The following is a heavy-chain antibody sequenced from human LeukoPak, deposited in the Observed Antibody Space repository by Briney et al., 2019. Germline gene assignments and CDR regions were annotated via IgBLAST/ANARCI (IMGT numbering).Heavy chain of an antibody. Sequence: KPSETLSLTCAVHGGSFSGYYWSWIRQPPGKGLEWIGEINHSGSTNYNPSLKSRVTISVDTSKNQFSLKLSSVTAADTAVYYCARGKDTAMGTAFDIWGQGTMVTVSS. J-gene: IGHJ3*02. D-gene: IGHD5-18*01. CDR3: ARGKDTAMGTAFDI. CDR1: GGSFSGYY. CDR2: INHSGST. V-gene: IGHV4-34*01.